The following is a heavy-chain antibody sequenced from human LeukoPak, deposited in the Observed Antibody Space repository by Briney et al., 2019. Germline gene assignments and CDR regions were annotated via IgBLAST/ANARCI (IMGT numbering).Heavy chain of an antibody. V-gene: IGHV1-46*01. D-gene: IGHD6-13*01. J-gene: IGHJ3*02. CDR2: IIPSGGST. Sequence: ASVKVSCKASGYTFTSYYMHWVRQAPGQGLEWMGIIIPSGGSTSYAQKFQGRVTMTRDTSTSTVYMELSSLRSEDTAVYYCARATRIAAAGYNDAFDIWGQGTMVTVSS. CDR1: GYTFTSYY. CDR3: ARATRIAAAGYNDAFDI.